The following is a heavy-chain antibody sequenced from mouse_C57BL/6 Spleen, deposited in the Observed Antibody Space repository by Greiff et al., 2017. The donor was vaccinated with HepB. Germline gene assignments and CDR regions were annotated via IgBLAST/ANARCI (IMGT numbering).Heavy chain of an antibody. Sequence: QVQLQQPGAELVKPGASVKLSCKASGYTFTSYWMHWVKQRPGQGLEWIGMIHPNSGITNYNEKFKSKATLTVDKSSSTAYMQLSSLTSEDSAVYYCAPYDYDGLDYWGQGTTLTVSS. CDR3: APYDYDGLDY. CDR1: GYTFTSYW. V-gene: IGHV1-64*01. CDR2: IHPNSGIT. D-gene: IGHD2-4*01. J-gene: IGHJ2*01.